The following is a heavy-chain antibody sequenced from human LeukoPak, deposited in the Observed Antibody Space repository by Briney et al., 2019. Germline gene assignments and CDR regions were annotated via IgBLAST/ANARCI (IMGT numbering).Heavy chain of an antibody. CDR1: GYTFTSYA. Sequence: GASVKVSCKASGYTFTSYAMHWVRQAPGQRLEWMGWINAGNGNTKYSQKFQGRVTITRDTSASTAYMELSSLRSEDTAVYYCARDGTIFGVVTPRFDPWGQGTLVTVSS. V-gene: IGHV1-3*01. CDR2: INAGNGNT. D-gene: IGHD3-3*01. J-gene: IGHJ5*02. CDR3: ARDGTIFGVVTPRFDP.